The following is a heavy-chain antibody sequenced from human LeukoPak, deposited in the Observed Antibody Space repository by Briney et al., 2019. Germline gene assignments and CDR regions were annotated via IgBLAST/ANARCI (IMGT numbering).Heavy chain of an antibody. V-gene: IGHV4-38-2*01. D-gene: IGHD3-10*01. CDR1: GYSISSGYY. J-gene: IGHJ5*02. CDR2: IYYSGST. CDR3: ARREALTYYYGSGRGFDP. Sequence: KPSETLSLTCAVSGYSISSGYYWGWIRQPPGKGLEWIGSIYYSGSTYYNPSLKSRVTISVDTSKNHFSLKLSSVTAADTAVYYCARREALTYYYGSGRGFDPWGQGTLVTVSS.